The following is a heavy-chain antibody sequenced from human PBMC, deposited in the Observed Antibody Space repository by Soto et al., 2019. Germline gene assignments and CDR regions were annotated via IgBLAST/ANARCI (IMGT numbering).Heavy chain of an antibody. CDR2: ISAYNGNT. CDR1: GYTFTNFG. D-gene: IGHD3-22*01. Sequence: GASVKVSCKASGYTFTNFGISWVRQAPGQGLEWMGWISAYNGNTNYAQKFQGRVTISWDMSTNTAYMELSSLRSEDMAVYYCAAESYYESNGTKGRIDWGQGTLVTVS. V-gene: IGHV1-18*03. J-gene: IGHJ4*02. CDR3: AAESYYESNGTKGRID.